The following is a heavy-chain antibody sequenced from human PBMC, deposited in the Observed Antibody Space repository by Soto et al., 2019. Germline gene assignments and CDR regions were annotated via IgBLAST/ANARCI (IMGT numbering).Heavy chain of an antibody. J-gene: IGHJ4*02. Sequence: QVQLQESGPGLVKPSQTLSLTCTVSGGSISSGDYYWSWIRQPPGKGLEWIGYIYYSGSTYYNPSLTSRVTISVDTSKNQFSLKLSSVTAADTAVYYCARGDPGTSFGETKYYFDYWGQGTLVTVSS. CDR3: ARGDPGTSFGETKYYFDY. CDR1: GGSISSGDYY. CDR2: IYYSGST. D-gene: IGHD3-10*01. V-gene: IGHV4-30-4*01.